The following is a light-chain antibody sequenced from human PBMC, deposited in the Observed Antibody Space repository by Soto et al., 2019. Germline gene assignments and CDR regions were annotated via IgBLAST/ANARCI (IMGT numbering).Light chain of an antibody. CDR1: SSDVGGYNY. J-gene: IGLJ2*01. CDR3: SSYTSSSTQV. CDR2: DVS. Sequence: QSVLTQPASVSGSPGQSITISCTGTSSDVGGYNYVSWYQQHPGKAPKLMIYDVSNRPSGVSNRFSGSKSGNTASLTISGVQAEDEGDYYCSSYTSSSTQVFGGGTKVTVL. V-gene: IGLV2-14*01.